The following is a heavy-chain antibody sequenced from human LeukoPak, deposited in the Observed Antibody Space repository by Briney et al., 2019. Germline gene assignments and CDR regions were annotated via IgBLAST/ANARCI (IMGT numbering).Heavy chain of an antibody. CDR3: AKDGAAPGSAEYWYFDL. Sequence: PGRSLRLSCAASGLTFSSYGMHWVRQAPGKGLEWVAVISYDGSNKYYADSVKGRFTISRDDSKNTLYLQMNSLRAEDTAVYYCAKDGAAPGSAEYWYFDLWGRGTLVTVSS. D-gene: IGHD6-13*01. J-gene: IGHJ2*01. V-gene: IGHV3-30*18. CDR1: GLTFSSYG. CDR2: ISYDGSNK.